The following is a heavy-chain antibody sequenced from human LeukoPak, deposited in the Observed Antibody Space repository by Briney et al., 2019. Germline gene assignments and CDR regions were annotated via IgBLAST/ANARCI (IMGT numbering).Heavy chain of an antibody. CDR3: ARVGSRVTNPDGYFDY. CDR2: IIPIFGTA. Sequence: ASVKVSCKASGGTFSSYAISWVRQAPGQGLEWMGGIIPIFGTANYAQKFQGRVTITADKSTSTACMELSSLRSEDTAVYYCARVGSRVTNPDGYFDYWGQGTLVTVSS. CDR1: GGTFSSYA. V-gene: IGHV1-69*06. J-gene: IGHJ4*02. D-gene: IGHD2-8*01.